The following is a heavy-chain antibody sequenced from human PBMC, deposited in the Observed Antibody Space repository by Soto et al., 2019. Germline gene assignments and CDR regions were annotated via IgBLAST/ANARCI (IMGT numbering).Heavy chain of an antibody. CDR3: AKDAITMVRGVISYYGMDV. J-gene: IGHJ6*02. D-gene: IGHD3-10*01. CDR2: ISWNSGSI. CDR1: GFTFDDYA. V-gene: IGHV3-9*01. Sequence: EVQLVESGGGLVHPGRSLRLSCAASGFTFDDYAMHWVRQAPGKGLEWVSGISWNSGSIGYADSVKGRFTISRDNAKNSLYLQMNSLRAEDTALYYCAKDAITMVRGVISYYGMDVWGQGTTVTVSS.